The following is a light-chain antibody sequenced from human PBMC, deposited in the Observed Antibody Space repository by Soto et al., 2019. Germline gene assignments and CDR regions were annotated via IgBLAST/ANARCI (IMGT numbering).Light chain of an antibody. V-gene: IGLV4-69*01. CDR2: VDSDGSH. CDR1: SGHNTYA. Sequence: QPVLTQSPSASASLGASVKLTCTLSSGHNTYAIAWHQHQPQKGPRFLMTVDSDGSHTRGDGIPDRFSGSISGAEHYLTIYSLQAEDESDFYCQTWGAGFRGFVGGTKLTVL. J-gene: IGLJ3*02. CDR3: QTWGAGFRG.